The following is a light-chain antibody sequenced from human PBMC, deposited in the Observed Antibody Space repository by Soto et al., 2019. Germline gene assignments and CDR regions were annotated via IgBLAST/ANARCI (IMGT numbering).Light chain of an antibody. J-gene: IGKJ3*01. V-gene: IGKV3-11*01. CDR1: QSVNSY. CDR2: DAS. Sequence: EMGVTQSPATLSFSRGERATLACRARQSVNSYLAWYQHNPGQAPRLLIDDASNRATGIPATFSGSGSGTDFTLTISSLEPEDFAVYYCQQRSNWHPFTFGPGTKVHIK. CDR3: QQRSNWHPFT.